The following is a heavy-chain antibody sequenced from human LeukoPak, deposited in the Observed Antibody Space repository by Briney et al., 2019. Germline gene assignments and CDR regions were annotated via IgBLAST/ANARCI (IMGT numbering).Heavy chain of an antibody. V-gene: IGHV3-30-3*01. D-gene: IGHD4-17*01. J-gene: IGHJ4*02. CDR3: AKDRGLYGGDYGSLFDS. Sequence: GGSLRLSCAASGFTFSSYAMHWVRQAPGKGLEWVAVISYDGSNKYYADSVKGRFTISRDNSKNTLYLQMNSLRAEDTAVYYCAKDRGLYGGDYGSLFDSWGQGTLVTVSS. CDR2: ISYDGSNK. CDR1: GFTFSSYA.